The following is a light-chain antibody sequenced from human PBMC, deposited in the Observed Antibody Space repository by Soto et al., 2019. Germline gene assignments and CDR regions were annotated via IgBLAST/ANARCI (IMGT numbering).Light chain of an antibody. CDR2: AAS. Sequence: DIQMTQTPSSLSASVGDRVTITCRASRTISSDINWYQQKPGQAPKFLIYAASSLQSGVPSRFSGSGSGTDFTLTISSLQPEDSATYFCQQSYSVPWTFGQGTKAEV. J-gene: IGKJ1*01. V-gene: IGKV1-39*01. CDR1: RTISSD. CDR3: QQSYSVPWT.